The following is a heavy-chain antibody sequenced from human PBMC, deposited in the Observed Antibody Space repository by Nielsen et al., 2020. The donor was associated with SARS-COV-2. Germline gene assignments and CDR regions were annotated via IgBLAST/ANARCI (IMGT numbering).Heavy chain of an antibody. D-gene: IGHD3-22*01. CDR1: GFTFSSYS. CDR2: ISSSSSTI. J-gene: IGHJ3*02. CDR3: ARDALSGYYYVAFDI. Sequence: GSLKISCAASGFTFSSYSMNWVRQAPGKGLEWVSYISSSSSTIYYADSVKGRFTISRDNAKNSLYLQMNSLRAEDTAVYYCARDALSGYYYVAFDIWGQGTMVTVSS. V-gene: IGHV3-48*01.